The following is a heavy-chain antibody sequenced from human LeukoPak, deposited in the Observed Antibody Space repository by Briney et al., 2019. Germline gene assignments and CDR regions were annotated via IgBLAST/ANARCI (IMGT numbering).Heavy chain of an antibody. CDR2: INPNSGGT. J-gene: IGHJ4*02. V-gene: IGHV1-2*02. Sequence: RASVKVSCKASGYTFTGYYMHWVRQAPGQGLEWMGWINPNSGGTNYAQKFQGRVTMTRDTSISTAYMELSRLRSDDTAVYYCASATYYYDSSGLGNYWGQGTLVTVSS. D-gene: IGHD3-22*01. CDR3: ASATYYYDSSGLGNY. CDR1: GYTFTGYY.